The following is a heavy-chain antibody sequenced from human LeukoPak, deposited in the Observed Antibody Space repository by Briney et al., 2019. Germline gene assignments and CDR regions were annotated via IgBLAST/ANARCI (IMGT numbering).Heavy chain of an antibody. CDR3: ARDRFFGVGFVLIYYYMDV. Sequence: AAVKVSCMACGYTFTRYGIRWLRPAAGQELAWMGWISAYNGNTKYPQKAQGRVTMTTDTSPSAAYMELRSLRSDDTAVYYCARDRFFGVGFVLIYYYMDVWGKGTTVTVS. CDR2: ISAYNGNT. V-gene: IGHV1-18*01. CDR1: GYTFTRYG. J-gene: IGHJ6*03. D-gene: IGHD3-3*01.